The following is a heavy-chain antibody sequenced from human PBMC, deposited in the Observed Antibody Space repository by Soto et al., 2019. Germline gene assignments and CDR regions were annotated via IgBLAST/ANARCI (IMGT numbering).Heavy chain of an antibody. V-gene: IGHV1-18*01. J-gene: IGHJ4*02. CDR3: ARASAYSTPGSFDN. Sequence: QVQLVQSGAEVKKPGASVRVSCKASGYTFSRYGISWVRQAPGQGLEWMGWISGFNGNTKESEKLQGRVTLTTDTAANTAHMELRGLRSDDTAGYYCARASAYSTPGSFDNWGQGTLVTVSS. CDR2: ISGFNGNT. CDR1: GYTFSRYG. D-gene: IGHD6-13*01.